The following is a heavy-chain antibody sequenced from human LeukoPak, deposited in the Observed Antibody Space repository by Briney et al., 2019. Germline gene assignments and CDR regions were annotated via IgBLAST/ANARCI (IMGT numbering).Heavy chain of an antibody. CDR1: GFTFDDYG. CDR3: ARDRVQPKYYFDY. V-gene: IGHV3-20*04. D-gene: IGHD6-13*01. Sequence: PGGSLRLSCAASGFTFDDYGMSWVRQAPGKGLERVSGINWNGGSTGYADSVKGRFTISRDNAKNSLYLQMNSLRAEDTAVYYCARDRVQPKYYFDYWGQGTLVTVSS. J-gene: IGHJ4*02. CDR2: INWNGGST.